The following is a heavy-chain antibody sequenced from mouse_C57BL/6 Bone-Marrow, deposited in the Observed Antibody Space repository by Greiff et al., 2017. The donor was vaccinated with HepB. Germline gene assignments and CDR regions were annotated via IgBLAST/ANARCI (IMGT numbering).Heavy chain of an antibody. CDR2: IDPSDSYT. D-gene: IGHD3-2*02. CDR3: ARGAQATSFDY. J-gene: IGHJ2*01. V-gene: IGHV1-69*01. Sequence: QVQLKQPGAELVMPGASVKLSCKASGYTFTSYWMHWVKQRPGQGLEWIGEIDPSDSYTNYNQKFKGKSTLTVDKSSSTAYMQLSSLTSEDSAVYYCARGAQATSFDYWGQGTTLTVSS. CDR1: GYTFTSYW.